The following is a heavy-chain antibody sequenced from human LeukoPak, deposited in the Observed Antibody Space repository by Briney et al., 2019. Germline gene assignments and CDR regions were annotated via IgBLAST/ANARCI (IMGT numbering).Heavy chain of an antibody. V-gene: IGHV4-34*01. CDR2: INHSGST. CDR1: GGSFSGYY. J-gene: IGHJ3*02. Sequence: SETLSLTCAVYGGSFSGYYWSWIRQPPGKGLEWIGEINHSGSTNYNPSLKSRVTISVDTSKNQFSLKLGSVTAADTAVYYCARGPKRIIAARPQQFDIWGQGTMVTVSS. CDR3: ARGPKRIIAARPQQFDI. D-gene: IGHD6-6*01.